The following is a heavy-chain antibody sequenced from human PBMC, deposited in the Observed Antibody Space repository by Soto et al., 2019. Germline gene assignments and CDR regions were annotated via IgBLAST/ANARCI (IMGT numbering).Heavy chain of an antibody. CDR2: MIGDGSSW. J-gene: IGHJ4*02. V-gene: IGHV3-23*01. D-gene: IGHD1-26*01. CDR1: GFNFRIYA. Sequence: EVQLLDSGGGLAQAGGSLRLSCAASGFNFRIYAMNWVRQAPGKGLEWVSVMIGDGSSWDYADSVRGRFTISRDNSKNTLYLQMNSLRAEDTAVYYCAKDLRPDGRYDLDYWGQGTLVTVSS. CDR3: AKDLRPDGRYDLDY.